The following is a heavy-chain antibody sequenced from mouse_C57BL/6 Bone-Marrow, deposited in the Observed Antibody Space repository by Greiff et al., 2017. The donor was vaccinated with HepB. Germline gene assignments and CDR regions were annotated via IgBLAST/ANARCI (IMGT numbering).Heavy chain of an antibody. J-gene: IGHJ4*01. V-gene: IGHV5-16*01. D-gene: IGHD1-1*01. CDR1: GFTFSDYY. Sequence: DVQLQESEGGLVQPGSSMKLSCTASGFTFSDYYMAWVRQVPEKGLEWVANINYDGSSTYYLDSLKSRFIISRDNAKNILYLQMSSLKSEDTATYYCARESYYGSFYAMDYWGQGTSVTVSS. CDR3: ARESYYGSFYAMDY. CDR2: INYDGSST.